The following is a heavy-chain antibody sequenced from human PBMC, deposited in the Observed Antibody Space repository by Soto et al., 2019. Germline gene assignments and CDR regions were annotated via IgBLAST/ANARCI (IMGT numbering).Heavy chain of an antibody. CDR3: AATSPDLQYRSGFWGYFAD. CDR2: IAVGSGDT. CDR1: GFTFTSSA. V-gene: IGHV1-58*01. Sequence: SVKVSCQASGFTFTSSAVQWLRQARGQRLEWIGWIAVGSGDTRYAQKFQERVTLIWDVSTSTSYMEMSSLRSDDTAVYYCAATSPDLQYRSGFWGYFADRGQGDLVTVYS. D-gene: IGHD6-25*01. J-gene: IGHJ4*02.